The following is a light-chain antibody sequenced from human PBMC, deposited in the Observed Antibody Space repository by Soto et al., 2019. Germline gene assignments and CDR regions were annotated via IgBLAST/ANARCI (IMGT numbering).Light chain of an antibody. V-gene: IGKV1-39*01. Sequence: DIQMTQSPSSLSASVGDRVTITCRASQSVGRFLNWYRQKPGKAPTVLINVASTLRSGVPSRFSGSGSGTDFNLTINSLQPEDFATYFCQQSFTTPLTFGGGTKVEIK. CDR2: VAS. CDR3: QQSFTTPLT. J-gene: IGKJ4*01. CDR1: QSVGRF.